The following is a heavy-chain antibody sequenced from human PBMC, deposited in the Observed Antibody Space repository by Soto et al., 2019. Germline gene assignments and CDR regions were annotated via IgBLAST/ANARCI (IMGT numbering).Heavy chain of an antibody. Sequence: TPSPSSAAYVRSISLSNWWRWVRQHSRKGLEWIGEIYHSGSTNYNPSLKSRVTISVDKSKNQFSLKLSSVTAADTAVYYGARDRRCGGDCSGRFDDWGHGTLVTVSS. CDR2: IYHSGST. CDR3: ARDRRCGGDCSGRFDD. D-gene: IGHD2-21*02. V-gene: IGHV4-4*02. CDR1: VRSISLSNW. J-gene: IGHJ4*01.